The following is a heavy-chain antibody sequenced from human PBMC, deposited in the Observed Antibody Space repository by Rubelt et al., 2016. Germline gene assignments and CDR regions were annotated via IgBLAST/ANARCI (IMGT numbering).Heavy chain of an antibody. CDR1: GGSFSGYY. Sequence: QVQLQQWGAGLLKPSETLSLTCAVYGGSFSGYYWSWIRQPPGKGLEWIGEINHSGSTNYNPSLKSRVTISVDTSKNQFSLKWSSVTAADTAVYYCARGGLLRYFDWSNRHAFDIWGQGTMVTVSS. D-gene: IGHD3-9*01. V-gene: IGHV4-34*01. CDR2: INHSGST. J-gene: IGHJ3*02. CDR3: ARGGLLRYFDWSNRHAFDI.